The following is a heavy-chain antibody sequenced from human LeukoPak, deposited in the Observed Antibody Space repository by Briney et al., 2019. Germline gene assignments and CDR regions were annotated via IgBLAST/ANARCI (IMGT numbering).Heavy chain of an antibody. CDR2: ISSSGSTI. V-gene: IGHV3-11*01. Sequence: PGGSLRLSCAASGFTFSDYYMSWIRQAPGKGLEWVSYISSSGSTIYYADSVKGRFTISRDNAKNSLYLQMNSLRAEDTAVYYCARESSSLTTYYYGPGSSRRYNWFDPWGQGTLVTVSS. J-gene: IGHJ5*02. CDR3: ARESSSLTTYYYGPGSSRRYNWFDP. D-gene: IGHD3-10*01. CDR1: GFTFSDYY.